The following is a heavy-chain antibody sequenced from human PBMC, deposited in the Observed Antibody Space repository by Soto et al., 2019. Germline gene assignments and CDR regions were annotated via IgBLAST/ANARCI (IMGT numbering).Heavy chain of an antibody. CDR1: RFTFSSYD. J-gene: IGHJ6*02. CDR2: IRSSGRTM. CDR3: AREGGYCTSTICYKFGLDM. Sequence: GGSLRLSCEAFRFTFSSYDMIWVRQAPGKGLEWVSSIRSSGRTMYYADSVEGRFTVSRDNAKNLLYLQMNGLRAEDTAVYYCAREGGYCTSTICYKFGLDMWGQGTTVTVSS. D-gene: IGHD2-2*02. V-gene: IGHV3-48*03.